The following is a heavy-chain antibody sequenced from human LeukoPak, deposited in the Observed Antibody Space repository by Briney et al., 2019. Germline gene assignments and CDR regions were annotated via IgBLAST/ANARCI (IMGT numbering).Heavy chain of an antibody. CDR3: ASETRLYSNYYYYMDV. CDR2: INTNTGNP. Sequence: ASAKVSCKASGYTFTSYAMNWVRQAPGQGLEWMGWINTNTGNPTYAQGFTGRFVFSLDTSVSTAYLQISSLKAEDTAVYYCASETRLYSNYYYYMDVWGKGTTVTVSS. V-gene: IGHV7-4-1*02. J-gene: IGHJ6*03. D-gene: IGHD4-11*01. CDR1: GYTFTSYA.